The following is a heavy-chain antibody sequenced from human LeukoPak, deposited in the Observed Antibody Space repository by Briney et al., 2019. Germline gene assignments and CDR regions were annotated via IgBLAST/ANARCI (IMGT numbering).Heavy chain of an antibody. CDR3: ASGDWFDP. D-gene: IGHD3-10*01. J-gene: IGHJ5*02. Sequence: GASVKVSCKASGYTLTTYAALNWVRQAPGQGLEWMGWINTNSGNPTYAQGFTGRFVFSLDTSVSTAYLQISSLKTEDTAVYYCASGDWFDPWGQGTLVTVSS. CDR1: GYTLTTYA. V-gene: IGHV7-4-1*02. CDR2: INTNSGNP.